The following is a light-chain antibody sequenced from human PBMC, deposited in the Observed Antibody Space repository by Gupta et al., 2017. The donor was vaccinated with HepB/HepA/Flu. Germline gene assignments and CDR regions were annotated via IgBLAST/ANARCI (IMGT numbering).Light chain of an antibody. CDR2: AAS. Sequence: DIQMTQSPSSLSASVGDSVTITCRASQSIGTYLNWYHQKPGKAPSLLIYAASSLQSGVPSRVRGSGSGTDFTLTISSLQPEDFVTYYCQQRYSTPRSFGQGTKLEI. CDR1: QSIGTY. V-gene: IGKV1-39*01. J-gene: IGKJ2*04. CDR3: QQRYSTPRS.